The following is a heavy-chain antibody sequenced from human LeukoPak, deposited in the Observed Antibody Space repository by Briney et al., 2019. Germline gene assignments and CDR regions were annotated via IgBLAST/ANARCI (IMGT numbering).Heavy chain of an antibody. J-gene: IGHJ5*02. CDR2: IYHSGST. V-gene: IGHV4-38-2*02. CDR3: ARTYYNWNYWGTDP. Sequence: SETLSLTCSVSGGSISGYYWGWIRQPPGKGLEWIGSIYHSGSTYYNPSLKSRVTISVDTSKNQFSLKLSSVTAADTAVYYCARTYYNWNYWGTDPWGQGTLVTVSS. CDR1: GGSISGYY. D-gene: IGHD1-7*01.